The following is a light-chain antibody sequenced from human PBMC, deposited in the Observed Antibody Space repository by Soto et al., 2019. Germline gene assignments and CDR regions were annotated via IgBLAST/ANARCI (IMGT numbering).Light chain of an antibody. CDR3: QQYDNLPPKT. J-gene: IGKJ1*01. CDR1: QDISNY. CDR2: DAS. V-gene: IGKV1-33*01. Sequence: DIQMTQSPSSLSASVGDRVTITCQARQDISNYLNWYQQKPGKAPKLLIYDASNLETGVPSRFSGSGSGTDFTFAISSLQPEDIATYYCQQYDNLPPKTFGQGTKVEIK.